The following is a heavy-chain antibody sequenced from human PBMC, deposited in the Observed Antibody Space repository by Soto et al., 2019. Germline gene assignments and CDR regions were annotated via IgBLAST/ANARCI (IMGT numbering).Heavy chain of an antibody. Sequence: SQTLSLTCAISGDSVSSNSAAWNWIRQSPSRGLEWLGRTYYRSKWYNDYAVSVKSRITINPDTSKNQFSLQLNSVTPEDTAVYYCARDRDIVVVPAATPSYYYGMDVWGQGTTVTVS. CDR2: TYYRSKWYN. J-gene: IGHJ6*02. CDR3: ARDRDIVVVPAATPSYYYGMDV. D-gene: IGHD2-2*01. CDR1: GDSVSSNSAA. V-gene: IGHV6-1*01.